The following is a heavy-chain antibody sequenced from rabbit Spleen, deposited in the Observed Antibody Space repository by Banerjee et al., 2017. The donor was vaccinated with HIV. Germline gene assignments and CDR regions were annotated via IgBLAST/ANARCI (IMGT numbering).Heavy chain of an antibody. CDR1: GFSFSSSYY. Sequence: QSLEESGGDLVQPEGSLALTCTASGFSFSSSYYMCWVRQAPGKGLEWIACINAATGKPVYATWAKGRFTISRTSSTTVTLRMTSLTAADRATYFCARDLVGVIGWNFYLWGPGTLVTVS. CDR3: ARDLVGVIGWNFYL. J-gene: IGHJ4*01. V-gene: IGHV1S40*01. D-gene: IGHD1-1*01. CDR2: INAATGKP.